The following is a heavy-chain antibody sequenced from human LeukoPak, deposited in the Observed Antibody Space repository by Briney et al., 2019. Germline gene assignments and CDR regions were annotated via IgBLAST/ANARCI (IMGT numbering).Heavy chain of an antibody. Sequence: GGSLRLSCAASGFSFGDFGMSWVRQAPGKGLEWVSGINWNGVGTSYIDSVKGRFTVSRDNAKNSLYLQMNSLRAEDTAVYYCARGEGDFWSGYYTFYYYYGMDVWGQGTTVTVSS. CDR1: GFSFGDFG. V-gene: IGHV3-20*04. J-gene: IGHJ6*02. D-gene: IGHD3-3*01. CDR2: INWNGVGT. CDR3: ARGEGDFWSGYYTFYYYYGMDV.